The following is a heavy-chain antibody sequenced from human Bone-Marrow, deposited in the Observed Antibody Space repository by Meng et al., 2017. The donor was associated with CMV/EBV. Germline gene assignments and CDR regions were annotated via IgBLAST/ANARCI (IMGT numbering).Heavy chain of an antibody. Sequence: SETLSLTCAAFGGSFRAYYWSWIRQPPGKGLEWVGEINHSGRTNYSPSLKSLVTISVDASQKQFSLRLNSVTAADTAVYYCASSLAGDLGEAYYYYAMDVWGQGTTVTVSS. V-gene: IGHV4-34*01. CDR1: GGSFRAYY. CDR2: INHSGRT. D-gene: IGHD7-27*01. CDR3: ASSLAGDLGEAYYYYAMDV. J-gene: IGHJ6*02.